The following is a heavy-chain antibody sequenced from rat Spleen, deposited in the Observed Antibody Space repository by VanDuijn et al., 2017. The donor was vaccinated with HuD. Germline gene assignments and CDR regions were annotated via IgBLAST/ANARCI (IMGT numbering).Heavy chain of an antibody. CDR3: VRQDTSGYSNWFTY. D-gene: IGHD4-3*01. Sequence: EVQLVESGGGLVQPGRSLKLSCAASGFTFSDYGVAWVRQAPTTGLEWVATISYGVSSGHSGTYYRDSVKGRFTISRDNAKSTLSLQMDSLRSEDTATYYCVRQDTSGYSNWFTYWGQGTLVTVAS. CDR1: GFTFSDYG. V-gene: IGHV5-29*01. J-gene: IGHJ3*01. CDR2: ISYGVSSGHSGT.